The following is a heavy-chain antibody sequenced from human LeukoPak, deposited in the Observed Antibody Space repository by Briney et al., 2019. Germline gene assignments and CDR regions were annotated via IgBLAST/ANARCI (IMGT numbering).Heavy chain of an antibody. CDR3: ARERGWLNDYNWFDP. CDR1: GFTFSSYG. Sequence: GRSLRLSCAASGFTFSSYGMHWVRQAPGKGLEWVAVIWYDGSNKYYADSVKGRFTISRDNSKNTLYLQMNSLRAEDTAVYYCARERGWLNDYNWFDPWGQGILVTVSS. CDR2: IWYDGSNK. D-gene: IGHD3-22*01. J-gene: IGHJ5*02. V-gene: IGHV3-33*01.